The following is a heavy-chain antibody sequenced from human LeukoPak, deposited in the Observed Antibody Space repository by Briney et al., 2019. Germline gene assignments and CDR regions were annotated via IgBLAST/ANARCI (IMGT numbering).Heavy chain of an antibody. J-gene: IGHJ4*02. CDR2: ISSSSSTV. D-gene: IGHD7-27*01. CDR1: GFTFITYS. Sequence: PGGSLRLPCAASGFTFITYSMNWVRQAPGKGLEWVSYISSSSSTVYYADSVKGRFTISRDNAKSSLYLPMNSLRAEDTAVYYCARGKLGITPLFDYWGQGTLVTVSS. CDR3: ARGKLGITPLFDY. V-gene: IGHV3-48*04.